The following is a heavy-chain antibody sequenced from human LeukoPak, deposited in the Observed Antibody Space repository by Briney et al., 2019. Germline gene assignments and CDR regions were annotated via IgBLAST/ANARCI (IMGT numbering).Heavy chain of an antibody. V-gene: IGHV4-59*08. J-gene: IGHJ4*02. Sequence: SETLSLTCTVSGGSISSYYWSWIRQPPGKGLEWIGYIYYSGSTNYNPSLKSRVTISVDTSKNQFSLKLSSVTAADTAVYYCARFDRISGWSPIDYWGQGTLVTVSS. CDR2: IYYSGST. CDR1: GGSISSYY. CDR3: ARFDRISGWSPIDY. D-gene: IGHD6-19*01.